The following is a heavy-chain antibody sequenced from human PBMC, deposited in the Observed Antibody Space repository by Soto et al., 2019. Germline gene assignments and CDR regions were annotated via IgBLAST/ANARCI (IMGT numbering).Heavy chain of an antibody. J-gene: IGHJ3*02. CDR2: ISYHGSTE. V-gene: IGHV3-30-3*01. CDR1: GFSFSIYA. CDR3: ARGDSYGPNWESDALDI. Sequence: QVQLVESGGGVVQPGRSLRLSCAASGFSFSIYAMHWVRQAPGKGLEWVAVISYHGSTEYYGDSVKGRFTISRDNSKNTLYLQMYSLRPEDTAIYSCARGDSYGPNWESDALDIWGQGAMVTVSS. D-gene: IGHD5-18*01.